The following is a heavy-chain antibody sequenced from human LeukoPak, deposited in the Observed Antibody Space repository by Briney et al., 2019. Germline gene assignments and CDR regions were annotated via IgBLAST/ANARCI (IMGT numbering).Heavy chain of an antibody. CDR3: AREVVVRGASDY. CDR2: IYYSGST. V-gene: IGHV4-39*07. CDR1: GGSISSSSYY. J-gene: IGHJ4*02. Sequence: PSETLSLTCTVSGGSISSSSYYWGWIRQPPGKGLEWIGSIYYSGSTYYNPSLKSRVTISVDTSKNQFSLKLSSVTAADTAMYYCAREVVVRGASDYWGQGTLVTVSS. D-gene: IGHD3-10*01.